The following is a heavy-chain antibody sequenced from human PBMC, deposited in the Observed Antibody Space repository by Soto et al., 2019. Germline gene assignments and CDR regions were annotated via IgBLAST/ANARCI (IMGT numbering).Heavy chain of an antibody. CDR2: INHSGST. Sequence: QVQLQQWGAGLLKPSETLSLTCAVYGGSFSGYYWSWIRQPPGKGLEWIGEINHSGSTNYNPSLKSRVTISVDTSKNQCSLKLSSVTAADTAVYYCARDDYGDSGGFDPWGQGTLVTVSS. D-gene: IGHD4-17*01. CDR1: GGSFSGYY. V-gene: IGHV4-34*01. J-gene: IGHJ5*02. CDR3: ARDDYGDSGGFDP.